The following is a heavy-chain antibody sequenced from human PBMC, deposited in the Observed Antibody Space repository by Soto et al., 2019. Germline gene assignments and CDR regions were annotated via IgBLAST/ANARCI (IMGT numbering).Heavy chain of an antibody. D-gene: IGHD3-3*01. V-gene: IGHV1-18*01. CDR2: ISAYNGNT. CDR3: ARVPDYDFWSGYYTHDFDI. J-gene: IGHJ3*02. CDR1: GYTFTSYG. Sequence: QVQLVQSGAEVKKPGASVKVSCKASGYTFTSYGISWVRQAPGQGLEWMGWISAYNGNTNYAQKLQGRVTMTTDTSTSTAYMELRSLRSDDTAVYYCARVPDYDFWSGYYTHDFDIWGQGTMVTVSS.